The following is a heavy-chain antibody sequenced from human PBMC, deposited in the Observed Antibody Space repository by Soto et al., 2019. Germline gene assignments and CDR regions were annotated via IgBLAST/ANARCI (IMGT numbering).Heavy chain of an antibody. J-gene: IGHJ4*02. CDR1: GGSIISGY. Sequence: SETLSLTCTVSGGSIISGYWSWIRQPPGKGLEWIGYISYSGNTNYNPSLRSRVTMSVDTPKNQFSLRLSSVTTADTAVYYCAGLRGYAGSPIDDWGQGTLVTVS. D-gene: IGHD1-26*01. CDR3: AGLRGYAGSPIDD. CDR2: ISYSGNT. V-gene: IGHV4-59*01.